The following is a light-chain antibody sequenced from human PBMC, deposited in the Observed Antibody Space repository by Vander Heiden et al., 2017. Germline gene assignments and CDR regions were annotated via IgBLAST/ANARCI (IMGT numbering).Light chain of an antibody. CDR1: QSVSSN. V-gene: IGKV3-15*01. CDR2: GAS. CDR3: QQYNNWTPYT. Sequence: DIMMTQSPASLSVSPGERATLSCRASQSVSSNLAWYQQKPGQAPRLLIYGASTRATGIPARFSGSGSGTEFTLTISSLQSEDFAVYYCQQYNNWTPYTFGQGTKLEIK. J-gene: IGKJ2*01.